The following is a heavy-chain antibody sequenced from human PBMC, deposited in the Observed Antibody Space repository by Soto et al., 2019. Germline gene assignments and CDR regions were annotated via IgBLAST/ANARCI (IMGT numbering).Heavy chain of an antibody. Sequence: EVQLVESGEDLVQPGGSLRLSCAASGFAFSSFVMQWVRQAPGKGLEFVSGISSNGGNTYYADSVKGRFTVSRDNSKNPLYLQMGSLRAEDMDVYYCARGGSYLDHWGQGTLVTVSS. CDR2: ISSNGGNT. D-gene: IGHD3-16*01. J-gene: IGHJ4*02. CDR3: ARGGSYLDH. V-gene: IGHV3-64*02. CDR1: GFAFSSFV.